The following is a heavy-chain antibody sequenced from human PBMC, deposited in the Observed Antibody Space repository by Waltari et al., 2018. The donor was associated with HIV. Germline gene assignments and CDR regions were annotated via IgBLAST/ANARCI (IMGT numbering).Heavy chain of an antibody. CDR1: GFTFSSYW. CDR3: ARSLYYDFWSAYPPDY. V-gene: IGHV3-74*03. CDR2: VSSDGNST. J-gene: IGHJ4*02. D-gene: IGHD3-3*01. Sequence: EVKLVESGGRLVQPRGSLRLSCVASGFTFSSYWMHWVRQAPGKGLVCISRVSSDGNSTVYADSVKGRFTISRGNAKNTLFLQMNSLRVEDTAVYFCARSLYYDFWSAYPPDYWGQGTRVTVSS.